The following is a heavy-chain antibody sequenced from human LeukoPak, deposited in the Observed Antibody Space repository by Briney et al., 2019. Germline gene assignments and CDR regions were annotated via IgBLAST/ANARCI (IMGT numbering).Heavy chain of an antibody. CDR1: GYTFTGYY. Sequence: EASVNVSCKASGYTFTGYYMHWVRQAPGQGLEWMGWINPNSGGTNYAQKFQGRVTMTRDTSISTAYMELSRLRSDDTAVYYCARGGWKEWLLLRNWGQGTLVTVSS. CDR2: INPNSGGT. CDR3: ARGGWKEWLLLRN. J-gene: IGHJ4*02. V-gene: IGHV1-2*02. D-gene: IGHD3-22*01.